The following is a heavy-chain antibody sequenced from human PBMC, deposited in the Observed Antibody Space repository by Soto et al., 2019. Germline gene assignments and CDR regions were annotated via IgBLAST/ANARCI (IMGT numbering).Heavy chain of an antibody. CDR3: GRDCGFGAFDF. Sequence: QVQLVQSAAEVKKPGASVKVSCKASGYTFTSYGIRWVRQAPGQGLEWMGWISAYNGDTNYAQKLQGRVTMTTDTSTSTGHMELRSLSTDDKAGSYCGRDCGFGAFDFWGQGTMVTVSS. D-gene: IGHD2-21*01. CDR2: ISAYNGDT. J-gene: IGHJ3*01. V-gene: IGHV1-18*04. CDR1: GYTFTSYG.